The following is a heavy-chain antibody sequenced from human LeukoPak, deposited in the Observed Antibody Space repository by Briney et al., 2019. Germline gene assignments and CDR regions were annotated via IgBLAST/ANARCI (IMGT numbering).Heavy chain of an antibody. D-gene: IGHD3-9*01. Sequence: SQTLSLTCTVSGGSISSGSYYWSWIRQPAGKGLEWIGRIYTSGSTNYNPSLKSRVTISVDTSKNQFSLKLSSVTAADTAVYYCATPKRYYDILTGYYPYYYYGMDVWGQGTTVTVSS. J-gene: IGHJ6*02. CDR3: ATPKRYYDILTGYYPYYYYGMDV. V-gene: IGHV4-61*02. CDR2: IYTSGST. CDR1: GGSISSGSYY.